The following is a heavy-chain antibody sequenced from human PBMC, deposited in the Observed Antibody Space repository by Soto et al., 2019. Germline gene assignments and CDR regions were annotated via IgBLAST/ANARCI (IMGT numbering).Heavy chain of an antibody. CDR2: INAGNGNT. V-gene: IGHV1-3*05. CDR3: ARGSGYYPPFDY. J-gene: IGHJ4*02. D-gene: IGHD3-22*01. CDR1: GYTSTSYA. Sequence: QVQLVQPGAEEKKPGASVKVSCKASGYTSTSYAMHWVRQAPGQRLEWMGWINAGNGNTKYSQKFQGRVTITRDTSASTAYMELSSLRSEDTAVYYCARGSGYYPPFDYWGQGTLVTVSS.